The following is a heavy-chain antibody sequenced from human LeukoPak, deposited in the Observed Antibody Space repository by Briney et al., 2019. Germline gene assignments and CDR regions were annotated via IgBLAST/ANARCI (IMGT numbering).Heavy chain of an antibody. CDR3: ARHGYDTGQYQAYFDY. D-gene: IGHD2-8*02. J-gene: IGHJ4*02. CDR2: INYSGRT. V-gene: IGHV4-59*08. Sequence: PSVTLSLTCTVSGGSISGYYWSWIRQPPGKGLEWIGYINYSGRTNYNPSLKSRVTVSVDTSKNQFSLKLNSVTAADTAVYYCARHGYDTGQYQAYFDYWGQGTLVTVSS. CDR1: GGSISGYY.